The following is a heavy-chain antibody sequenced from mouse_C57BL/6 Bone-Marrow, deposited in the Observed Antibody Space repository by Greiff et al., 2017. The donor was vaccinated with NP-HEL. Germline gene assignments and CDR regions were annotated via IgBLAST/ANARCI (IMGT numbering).Heavy chain of an antibody. J-gene: IGHJ4*01. CDR3: TYGNYYYAMDY. D-gene: IGHD2-1*01. CDR2: IYPGNSDT. Sequence: VQLQQSGTVLARPGASVKMSCKTSGYTFTSYWMHWVKQRPGQGLEWIGAIYPGNSDTSYNQKFKGKAKLTAVTSASTAYMELSSLTNEDAAVYYGTYGNYYYAMDYWGQGTSVTVSS. V-gene: IGHV1-5*01. CDR1: GYTFTSYW.